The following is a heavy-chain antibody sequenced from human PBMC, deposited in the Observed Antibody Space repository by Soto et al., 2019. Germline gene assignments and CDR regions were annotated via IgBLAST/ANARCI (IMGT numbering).Heavy chain of an antibody. CDR2: ISGSGGST. D-gene: IGHD4-17*01. Sequence: PGGSLRLSCAASGFTFSSYAMSWVRQAPGKGLEWVSAISGSGGSTYYADSVKGRFTISRDNSKNTLYLQMNSLRAEDTAVYYCAKDHTTVTTGYYYYYYMDVWGKGTTVTVSS. CDR3: AKDHTTVTTGYYYYYYMDV. V-gene: IGHV3-23*01. J-gene: IGHJ6*03. CDR1: GFTFSSYA.